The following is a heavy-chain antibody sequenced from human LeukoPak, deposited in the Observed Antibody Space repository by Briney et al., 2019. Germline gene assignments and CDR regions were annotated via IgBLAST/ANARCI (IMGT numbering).Heavy chain of an antibody. V-gene: IGHV3-21*01. CDR3: ARRRRGWLQSEVELGFDY. CDR2: ISSSSSYI. J-gene: IGHJ4*02. CDR1: GFTVSSNC. D-gene: IGHD5-24*01. Sequence: PGGSLRLSCVVSGFTVSSNCMTWVRQAPGKGLEWVSSISSSSSYIYYADSVKGRFTISGDNAKNSLYLQMNSLRAEDTAVYYCARRRRGWLQSEVELGFDYRGQGTLVTVSS.